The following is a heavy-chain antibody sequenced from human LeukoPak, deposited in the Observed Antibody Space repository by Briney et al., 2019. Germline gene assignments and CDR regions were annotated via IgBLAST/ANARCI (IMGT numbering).Heavy chain of an antibody. CDR3: ARLNRYFDLHYYYYYGMDV. V-gene: IGHV4-59*12. J-gene: IGHJ6*02. D-gene: IGHD3-9*01. Sequence: SETLSLTCTVSGGSISNYYWSWIRQPPGKGLEWIGYIYYSGSTNYNPSLKSRVTISVDTSKNQFSLKLSSVTAADTAVYYCARLNRYFDLHYYYYYGMDVWGQGTTVTVSS. CDR1: GGSISNYY. CDR2: IYYSGST.